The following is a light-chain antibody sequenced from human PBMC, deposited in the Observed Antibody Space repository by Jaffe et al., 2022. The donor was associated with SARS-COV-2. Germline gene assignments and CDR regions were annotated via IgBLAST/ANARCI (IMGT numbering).Light chain of an antibody. V-gene: IGKV1-6*01. CDR3: LQDETYPLT. CDR2: AAS. CDR1: QDIRSD. Sequence: AIQMTQSPSSLSASVGDRVTITCRASQDIRSDLGWYQQQPGKAPKLLIYAASSLQRGVPSRFSGSGSGTDFTLTISSLRPEDLATYYCLQDETYPLTFGGGTKVEI. J-gene: IGKJ4*01.